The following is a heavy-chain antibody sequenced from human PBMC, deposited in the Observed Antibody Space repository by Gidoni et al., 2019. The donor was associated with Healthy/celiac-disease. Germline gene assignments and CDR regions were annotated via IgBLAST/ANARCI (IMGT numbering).Heavy chain of an antibody. J-gene: IGHJ6*02. V-gene: IGHV1-18*01. CDR1: GYTLTSYG. D-gene: IGHD2-15*01. Sequence: QGQPAQSGAEVKKPGASVKASCKASGYTLTSYGISWVRQAPGQGLEWMGWISAYKGNTNYAQNLQGRVTMPTDTSTSTAYMELRRLRSDDTAVYSCARDSVVVAEPEYYGMDVWGQGTTVTVSS. CDR3: ARDSVVVAEPEYYGMDV. CDR2: ISAYKGNT.